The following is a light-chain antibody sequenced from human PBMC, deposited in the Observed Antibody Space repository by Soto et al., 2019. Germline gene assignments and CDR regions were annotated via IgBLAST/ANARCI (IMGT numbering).Light chain of an antibody. V-gene: IGKV4-1*01. CDR3: HQYYGTLYT. J-gene: IGKJ2*01. CDR1: QSVLYSSNNKNY. Sequence: DIVMTQSPDSLAVSLGERATINCKSSQSVLYSSNNKNYLAWYQQKPGQPPKLLIYWASTRESGVPDRFSGCGSGTVFTLTISGLQAEDVAVYYCHQYYGTLYTFGQGTKLEI. CDR2: WAS.